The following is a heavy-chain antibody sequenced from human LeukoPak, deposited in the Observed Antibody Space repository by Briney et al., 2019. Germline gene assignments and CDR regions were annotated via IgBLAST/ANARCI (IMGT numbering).Heavy chain of an antibody. CDR1: GFTFSNYG. CDR3: AKDLAVVIHNAFDI. D-gene: IGHD2-2*01. J-gene: IGHJ3*02. V-gene: IGHV3-30*02. CDR2: IRYDGSPK. Sequence: GGSLRLSCAASGFTFSNYGMHWVRQAPGKGLEWVAFIRYDGSPKYYADSVKGRFTISRDNSKNTLYLQMNGLRAEDTALYYCAKDLAVVIHNAFDIWGQGTMVTVSS.